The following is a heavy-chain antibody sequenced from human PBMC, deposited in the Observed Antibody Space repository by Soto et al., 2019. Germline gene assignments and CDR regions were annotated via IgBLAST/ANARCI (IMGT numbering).Heavy chain of an antibody. D-gene: IGHD4-17*01. Sequence: QITLKESGPPLVKPTQTLTLTCTFSGFSLSTSGVGVGWIRQPPGKALEWLALIYWDDDKRYSPSLKSRLTITKDTSKNQVVLTMTNMDPVDTATYYCAICRSGTTVKFIDYWGQGTLVTVSS. CDR1: GFSLSTSGVG. J-gene: IGHJ4*02. V-gene: IGHV2-5*02. CDR2: IYWDDDK. CDR3: AICRSGTTVKFIDY.